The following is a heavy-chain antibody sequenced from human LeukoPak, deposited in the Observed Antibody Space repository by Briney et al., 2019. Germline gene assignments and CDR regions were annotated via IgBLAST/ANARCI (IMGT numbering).Heavy chain of an antibody. Sequence: GASVKVSCKASGGTFSSYAISWVRQAPGQGLEWMGGIIPIFGTANYAQKFQGRVTITADESTSTAYMELSSLRSEDTAVYYCARDRSYYTYGDYVWYFDLWGRGTLVTVSS. CDR3: ARDRSYYTYGDYVWYFDL. D-gene: IGHD4-17*01. CDR1: GGTFSSYA. CDR2: IIPIFGTA. V-gene: IGHV1-69*13. J-gene: IGHJ2*01.